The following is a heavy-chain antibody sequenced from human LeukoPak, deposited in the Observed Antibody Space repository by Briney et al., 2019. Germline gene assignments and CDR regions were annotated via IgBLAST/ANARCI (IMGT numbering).Heavy chain of an antibody. CDR2: ISGSAGST. V-gene: IGHV3-23*01. J-gene: IGHJ5*02. D-gene: IGHD5-18*01. Sequence: GGSLRLSCAASGFTFSSYAMSWVRQAPGKGLECVSAISGSAGSTYYADSVKGRFTISRDNSKNTLYLQMNSLRAEDSAVYYCAKVAGYSYGFPNWFDPWGQETLVTVSS. CDR3: AKVAGYSYGFPNWFDP. CDR1: GFTFSSYA.